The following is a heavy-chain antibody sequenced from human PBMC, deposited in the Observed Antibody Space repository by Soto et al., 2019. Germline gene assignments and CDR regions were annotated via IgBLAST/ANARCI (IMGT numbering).Heavy chain of an antibody. CDR2: ISDDGSTA. CDR3: ARGPRVSSTGTGAH. Sequence: TGGSLRLSCAVSGFTFSAYWMHWVRQVPGKGLTWVSRISDDGSTATYADSVKGRFVISRDNAKNSLYLEMNTLRADDSGLYYCARGPRVSSTGTGAHWGRGTLVTVPQ. V-gene: IGHV3-74*01. J-gene: IGHJ4*02. D-gene: IGHD1-1*01. CDR1: GFTFSAYW.